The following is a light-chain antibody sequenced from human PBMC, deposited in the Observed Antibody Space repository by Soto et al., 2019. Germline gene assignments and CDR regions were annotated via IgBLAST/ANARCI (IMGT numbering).Light chain of an antibody. CDR2: DVS. CDR3: QQYESYSGT. CDR1: QSVSGW. J-gene: IGKJ1*01. Sequence: DIQMTQSPSALSASVGDRVTITCRASQSVSGWLAWYQQKPGKAPKLLIYDVSSLERGVPSRFSGSGSGTEFTLTISGLHPDDFATYYCQQYESYSGTFGPGTKLDIK. V-gene: IGKV1-5*01.